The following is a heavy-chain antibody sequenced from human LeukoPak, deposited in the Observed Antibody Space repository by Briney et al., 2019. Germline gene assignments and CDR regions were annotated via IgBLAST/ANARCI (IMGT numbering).Heavy chain of an antibody. Sequence: GGSLRLSCAASGFTFSDYYMRRIRQAPGKGLEWVSYISSSGSTIYYADSVKGRFTISRDNAKNSLYLQMNSLRAEDTAVYYCASYSDPIAAAGTGFDYWGQGTLVTVSS. CDR2: ISSSGSTI. CDR1: GFTFSDYY. V-gene: IGHV3-11*01. J-gene: IGHJ4*02. D-gene: IGHD6-13*01. CDR3: ASYSDPIAAAGTGFDY.